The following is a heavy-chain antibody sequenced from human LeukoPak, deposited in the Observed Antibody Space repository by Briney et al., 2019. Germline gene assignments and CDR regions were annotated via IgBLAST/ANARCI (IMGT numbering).Heavy chain of an antibody. D-gene: IGHD5-24*01. CDR2: ISYDGSNK. V-gene: IGHV3-30-3*01. Sequence: PGGSLRLSCAASGFTFSSYAMHWVRQAPGKGLEWVAVISYDGSNKYYADSVKGRFTISRDNSKNTLYLQMNSLRADDTAVYYCARAKRWLQFAAFDYWGQGTLVTVSS. CDR1: GFTFSSYA. J-gene: IGHJ4*02. CDR3: ARAKRWLQFAAFDY.